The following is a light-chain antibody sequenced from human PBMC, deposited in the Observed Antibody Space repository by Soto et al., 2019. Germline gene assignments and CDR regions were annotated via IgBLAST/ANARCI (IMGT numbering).Light chain of an antibody. CDR1: QTIRST. CDR2: AAS. J-gene: IGKJ1*01. V-gene: IGKV3-15*01. Sequence: EIVLTHSPGTLSLSPWERATLSCGASQTIRSTLAWFQQKPGQAPRLLIYAASTRATGIPARFSGSGSGTEFTLTISSLQSEDFAVYYCQQYNNWPVFGRGTRWIS. CDR3: QQYNNWPV.